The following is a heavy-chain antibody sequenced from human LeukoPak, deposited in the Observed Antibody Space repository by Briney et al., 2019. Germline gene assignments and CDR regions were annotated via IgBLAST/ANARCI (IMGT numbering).Heavy chain of an antibody. Sequence: GGSLRLSCAASGFTFSDYYMSWIRQAPGKGLEWVSYISSSGSTIYYADSVKGRFTISRDNAKNSLYLQMNSLRAEDTAVYYCARDDHGGYSYGGYYSYYGMDVWSQGTTVTVSS. CDR3: ARDDHGGYSYGGYYSYYGMDV. J-gene: IGHJ6*02. D-gene: IGHD5-18*01. CDR1: GFTFSDYY. V-gene: IGHV3-11*01. CDR2: ISSSGSTI.